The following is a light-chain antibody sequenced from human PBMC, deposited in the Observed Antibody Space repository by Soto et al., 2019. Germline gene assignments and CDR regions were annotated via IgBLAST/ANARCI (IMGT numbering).Light chain of an antibody. CDR3: QQYHDWPPIT. J-gene: IGKJ3*01. Sequence: EIVKTQSPDTLSVSPGEGVTLSCRASQSVSSDLAWYQQKPGQSPRLLMYGASTRATDIPARFSGGGSGTEFTLTISSLQSEDVAIYYCQQYHDWPPITFGPGTKVEIK. CDR2: GAS. V-gene: IGKV3-15*01. CDR1: QSVSSD.